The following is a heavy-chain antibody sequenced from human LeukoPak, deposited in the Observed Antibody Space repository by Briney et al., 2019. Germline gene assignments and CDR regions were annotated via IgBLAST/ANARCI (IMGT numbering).Heavy chain of an antibody. Sequence: ASVKVSCKASGGTFSSYAISWVRQAPGQGLEWMGGIIPIFGTANYAQKFQGRVTITTDESTSTAYMELSSLRSEDTAVYYCARVTDSYYYDTRNWFDPWGQGTLVTVSS. J-gene: IGHJ5*02. D-gene: IGHD3-22*01. CDR1: GGTFSSYA. CDR2: IIPIFGTA. V-gene: IGHV1-69*05. CDR3: ARVTDSYYYDTRNWFDP.